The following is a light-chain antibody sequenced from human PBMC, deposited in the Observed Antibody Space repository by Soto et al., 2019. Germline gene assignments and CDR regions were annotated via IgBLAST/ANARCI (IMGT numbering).Light chain of an antibody. CDR1: QSVSSY. Sequence: PGERATLSWRASQSVSSYLAWYQKKTGKAPRLLIYDASNRATGIPARLSGSGSGTDLTLTISSLEPEDFEIYYCQQRSNWKVTFGQGTRLEIK. CDR2: DAS. V-gene: IGKV3-11*01. CDR3: QQRSNWKVT. J-gene: IGKJ5*01.